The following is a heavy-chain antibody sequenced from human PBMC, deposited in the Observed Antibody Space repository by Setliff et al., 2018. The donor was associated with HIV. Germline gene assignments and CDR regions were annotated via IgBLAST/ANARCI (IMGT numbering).Heavy chain of an antibody. CDR1: GFTFSNFW. Sequence: GGSLRLSCVPSGFTFSNFWMSWVRQAPGKGLEWVASINQHGSEKNYVDSVKGRFTISRDNAKNSLYLQINSLRAEDTAVYYCVRDGSHYDSGGYYYYYGMDVWGQGTTVTVSS. V-gene: IGHV3-7*01. CDR2: INQHGSEK. CDR3: VRDGSHYDSGGYYYYYGMDV. J-gene: IGHJ6*02. D-gene: IGHD3-22*01.